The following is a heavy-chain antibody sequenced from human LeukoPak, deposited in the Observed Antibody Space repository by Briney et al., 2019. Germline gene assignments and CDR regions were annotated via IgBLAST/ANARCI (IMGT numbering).Heavy chain of an antibody. Sequence: SETLSLTCTVSGNSFGDYYWGWIRQPPGKGLEWIGSIYYSGSTYYNPSLKSRVTISVDTSKNQFSLKLSSVTAADTAVYYCARLTGRHWYYFDYWGHGTLVTVSS. CDR3: ARLTGRHWYYFDY. D-gene: IGHD3-10*01. CDR1: GNSFGDYY. J-gene: IGHJ4*01. V-gene: IGHV4-39*01. CDR2: IYYSGST.